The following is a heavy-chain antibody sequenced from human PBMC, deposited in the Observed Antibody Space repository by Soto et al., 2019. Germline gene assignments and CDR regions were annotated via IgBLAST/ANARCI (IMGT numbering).Heavy chain of an antibody. D-gene: IGHD1-26*01. CDR3: AREKWEQPKWFDP. J-gene: IGHJ5*02. CDR1: GGAISDARFY. CDR2: SYYTGPT. V-gene: IGHV4-39*02. Sequence: QLQLQESGPGLVKPSETLSLTCSLSGGAISDARFYWGWIRQSPGRGLEWIGSSYYTGPTFFNPTRQSRVTISVDTSANLFSLKLHSVTAADTALYFCAREKWEQPKWFDPWGQGTLVIVSP.